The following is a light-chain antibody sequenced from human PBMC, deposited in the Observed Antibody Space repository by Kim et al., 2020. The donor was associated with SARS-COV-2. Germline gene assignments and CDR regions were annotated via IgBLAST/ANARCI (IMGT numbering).Light chain of an antibody. Sequence: EIVMTQSPATLSVSPGERATLSCRASQSVSSNLAWYQQKPGQAPRLLIYGASTGATGIPARFSGSGSGTEFTLTISSLQSEDFAVYYCEQYKNGPLTSGGGTKVDIK. CDR3: EQYKNGPLT. J-gene: IGKJ4*01. CDR2: GAS. CDR1: QSVSSN. V-gene: IGKV3-15*01.